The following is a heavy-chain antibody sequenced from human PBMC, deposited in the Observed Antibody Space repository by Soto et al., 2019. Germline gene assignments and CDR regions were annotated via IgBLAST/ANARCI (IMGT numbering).Heavy chain of an antibody. CDR2: IYWNDDK. D-gene: IGHD1-26*01. CDR1: GFSLRNSGVG. Sequence: QITLKESGPTLVKPTQTLTLTCTFSGFSLRNSGVGVGWIRQPPGKALEWLALIYWNDDKRYSPSLKSRLTTTKNISKNRGVLTMTTMDPVDTTPYYCAHRVRGTYSERFDSGGQGTRVTVPS. CDR3: AHRVRGTYSERFDS. J-gene: IGHJ4*02. V-gene: IGHV2-5*01.